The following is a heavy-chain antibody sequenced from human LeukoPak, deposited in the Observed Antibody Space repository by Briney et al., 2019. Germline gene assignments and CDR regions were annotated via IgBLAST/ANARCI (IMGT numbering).Heavy chain of an antibody. D-gene: IGHD5-24*01. CDR1: GYSISSSYY. Sequence: PSETLSLTCTVSGYSISSSYYWSWIRQPPGKGLEWIGYIYYSGSTNYNPSLKSRVTISVDTSKNQFSLKLSSVTAADTAVYYCAGSSILNYYFDFWGRGTLVTVSS. CDR3: AGSSILNYYFDF. J-gene: IGHJ2*01. V-gene: IGHV4-61*01. CDR2: IYYSGST.